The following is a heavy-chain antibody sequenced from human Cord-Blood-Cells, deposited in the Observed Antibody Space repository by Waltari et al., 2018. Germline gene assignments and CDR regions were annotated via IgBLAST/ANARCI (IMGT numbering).Heavy chain of an antibody. CDR1: GGNFSSYA. Sequence: QVQLVQSGAEVKKPGSSVKVSCKASGGNFSSYANSWVRPAPGQGLEWMGGIIPIFGTANYAQKFQGRVTITADESTSTAYMELSSLRSEDTAVYYCARGVEQQLFNWFDPWGQGTLVTVSS. J-gene: IGHJ5*02. CDR2: IIPIFGTA. CDR3: ARGVEQQLFNWFDP. V-gene: IGHV1-69*12. D-gene: IGHD6-13*01.